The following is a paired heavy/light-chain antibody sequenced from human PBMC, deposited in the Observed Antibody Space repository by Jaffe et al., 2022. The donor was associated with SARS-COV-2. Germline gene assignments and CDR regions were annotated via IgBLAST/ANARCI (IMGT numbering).Heavy chain of an antibody. CDR2: ITDSGGDT. V-gene: IGHV3-23*04. CDR1: GFTFKNYG. CDR3: TKRCSRPCDDY. D-gene: IGHD6-19*01. J-gene: IGHJ4*02. Sequence: EVQLVEFGGDLVQPGGSLRLSCVASGFTFKNYGMNWVRQAPGKGLEWVSSITDSGGDTNYADSVQGRFTISRDNSKNTVHLQMNSLRAEDTAMYYCTKRCSRPCDDYWGQGTLVTVSS.
Light chain of an antibody. CDR1: QSVSNY. CDR3: QQRSDWPIT. CDR2: LTS. V-gene: IGKV3-11*01. Sequence: EIVLTQSPATLSLSPGERATLSCGASQSVSNYLAWYQQKPGQAPRLLIYLTSNRAAGIPARFSGSGSGTDFTLTISRLEPEDFAVYYCQQRSDWPITFGQGTRLEIK. J-gene: IGKJ5*01.